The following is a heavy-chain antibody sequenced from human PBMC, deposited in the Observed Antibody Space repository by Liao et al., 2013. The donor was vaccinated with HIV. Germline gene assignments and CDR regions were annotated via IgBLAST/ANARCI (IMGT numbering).Heavy chain of an antibody. V-gene: IGHV4-4*07. CDR2: FYARGNN. Sequence: QVQLQESGPGLVKPSETLSLTCTVSGDSISNYYWSWFRQPAGKGLEWIGRFYARGNNNYNPSLKSRVTVSLDTSRNQFSLRLSSVTAADTAVYYCARWGLGFDYWGQGTLVTVSS. D-gene: IGHD7-27*01. CDR3: ARWGLGFDY. CDR1: GDSISNYY. J-gene: IGHJ4*02.